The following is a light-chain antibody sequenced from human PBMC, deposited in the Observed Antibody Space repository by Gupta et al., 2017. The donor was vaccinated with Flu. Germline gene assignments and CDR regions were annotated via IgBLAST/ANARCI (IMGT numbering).Light chain of an antibody. CDR3: QQEETTPYMYN. Sequence: EIVLTQSPGTLSLSPGERATLSCRASQSVSGNYLAWYQQMPGQAPRLLIYGASRRATGIPDRFSGSGDGTEFSLTISRREPEDFAVYYCQQEETTPYMYNFGQGTKLEIK. V-gene: IGKV3-20*01. CDR2: GAS. CDR1: QSVSGNY. J-gene: IGKJ2*01.